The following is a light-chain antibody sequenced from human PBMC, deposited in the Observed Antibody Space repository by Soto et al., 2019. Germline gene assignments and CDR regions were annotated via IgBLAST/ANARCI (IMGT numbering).Light chain of an antibody. CDR2: AAY. CDR1: QSITSY. V-gene: IGKV1-39*01. J-gene: IGKJ3*01. CDR3: QQSYSTPFT. Sequence: DIQMTRSPSSLSALVGARVTLTGRASQSITSYLNWYQQKPGKAHKLLIYAAYSLQSGVQSRFSGSGSGTDFTLTISSLQPEDFATYYCQQSYSTPFTFGPGTKVDIK.